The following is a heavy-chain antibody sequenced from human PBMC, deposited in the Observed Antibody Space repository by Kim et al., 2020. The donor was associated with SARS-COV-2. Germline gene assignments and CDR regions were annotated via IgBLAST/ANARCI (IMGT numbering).Heavy chain of an antibody. D-gene: IGHD3-9*01. V-gene: IGHV4-59*01. CDR3: AKFDYYVYTMDV. CDR1: NGSINSFY. J-gene: IGHJ6*02. CDR2: IYYSGST. Sequence: SETLSLTCTVSNGSINSFYWSWVRQPPGKGLEWLGYIYYSGSTNYNPSLESRVTISIDTSKTHFSLNLSSVTAADTAVYYCAKFDYYVYTMDVWGQGTTVTVSS.